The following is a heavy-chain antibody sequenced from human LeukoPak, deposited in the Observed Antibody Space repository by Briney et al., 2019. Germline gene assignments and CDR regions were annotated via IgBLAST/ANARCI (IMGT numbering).Heavy chain of an antibody. V-gene: IGHV3-30*04. J-gene: IGHJ3*02. CDR1: GFTFSTYA. D-gene: IGHD4-23*01. CDR2: ISYDGRNK. Sequence: PGGSLRLSCAASGFTFSTYAMLWFRQAPGKGLEWVAVISYDGRNKYYADSVKGRFTISRDNSKNTLYLQMNSLRAEDTAVYYCARDYGGNSRYDAFDIWGQGTMVTVSS. CDR3: ARDYGGNSRYDAFDI.